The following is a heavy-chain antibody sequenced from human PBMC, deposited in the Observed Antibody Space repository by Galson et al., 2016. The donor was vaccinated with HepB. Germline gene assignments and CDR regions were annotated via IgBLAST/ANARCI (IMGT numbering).Heavy chain of an antibody. CDR3: ARGSSSSVVGSTAFDY. J-gene: IGHJ4*01. D-gene: IGHD1-26*01. Sequence: SVKVSCKVSGGTFSTYAMSWVRQARGQGLEWVGGIIPVFGTTKYAQKFQGRVTLTADESTFTAYMELRSLRSDDTAVYYCARGSSSSVVGSTAFDYWGHGTLVTVSS. V-gene: IGHV1-69*13. CDR2: IIPVFGTT. CDR1: GGTFSTYA.